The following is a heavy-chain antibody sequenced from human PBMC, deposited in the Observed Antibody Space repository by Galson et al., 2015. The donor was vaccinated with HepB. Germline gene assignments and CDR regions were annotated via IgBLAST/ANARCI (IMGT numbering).Heavy chain of an antibody. CDR2: ISAYNGNT. D-gene: IGHD6-13*01. CDR1: GYTFTSYG. J-gene: IGHJ6*02. Sequence: SVKVSCKASGYTFTSYGISWVRQAPGQGLEWMGWISAYNGNTNYAQKLQGRVTMTTDTSTSTAYMELRSLRSDDTAVYYCARDGNYSSSWYSVLHYYGMDVWGQGTTVTVSS. V-gene: IGHV1-18*04. CDR3: ARDGNYSSSWYSVLHYYGMDV.